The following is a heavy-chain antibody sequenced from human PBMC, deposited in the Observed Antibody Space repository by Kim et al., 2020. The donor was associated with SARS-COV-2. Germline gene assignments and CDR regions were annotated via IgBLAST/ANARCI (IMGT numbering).Heavy chain of an antibody. CDR2: IFWDDDE. V-gene: IGHV2-5*04. D-gene: IGHD5-12*01. CDR1: GFSLTTTGVG. Sequence: SGPTLVQPTQTLTLTCRFSGFSLTTTGVGVGWIRQPPGKALEWLSMIFWDDDERYNPSLEKRLTITKDTSKNQVVLTLTNVDPKDTGTYYCVQVDNGLDTTLDDGLQIWGQGTLVTVSS. CDR3: VQVDNGLDTTLDDGLQI. J-gene: IGHJ3*01.